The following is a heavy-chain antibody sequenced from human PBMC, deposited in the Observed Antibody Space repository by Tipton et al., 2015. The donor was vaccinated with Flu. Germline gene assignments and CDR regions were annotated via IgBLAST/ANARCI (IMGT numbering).Heavy chain of an antibody. CDR3: ARVVERVGYFDL. V-gene: IGHV4-4*07. D-gene: IGHD1-26*01. CDR2: IYSSGNT. CDR1: GGSISSYY. J-gene: IGHJ2*01. Sequence: TLSLTCTVSGGSISSYYWTWIRQSAEKGLECIGRIYSSGNTNYNPSLKSRVTMSVDTSKNQFSLTLSSVTAADSAVYYCARVVERVGYFDLWGRGTLVTVSS.